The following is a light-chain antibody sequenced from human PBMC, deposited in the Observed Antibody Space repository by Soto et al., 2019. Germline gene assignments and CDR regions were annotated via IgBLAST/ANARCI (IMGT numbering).Light chain of an antibody. V-gene: IGKV3-20*01. CDR3: QLYETYLKT. J-gene: IGKJ1*01. CDR1: QSVAYTY. CDR2: GAS. Sequence: IVLTQRPGTLPLSPGERGTLSCRASQSVAYTYLAWFQQKPGQAPRLLIYGASNRATGIPDRFSGSGSGTDFTLTIIIVQPEDFATYYCQLYETYLKTFGQGTIVDI.